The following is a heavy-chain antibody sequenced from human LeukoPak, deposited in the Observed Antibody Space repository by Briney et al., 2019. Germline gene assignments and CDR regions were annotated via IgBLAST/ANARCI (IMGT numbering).Heavy chain of an antibody. J-gene: IGHJ6*03. D-gene: IGHD2/OR15-2a*01. CDR2: INSDGSST. Sequence: PGGSLRLSCAASGFTFSSYWMHWVRQAPGKGLVWVSRINSDGSSTSYADSVKGRFTTSRDNAKNTLYLQMNRLRAEDTAVYYCARDSPLSYYYMDVWGKGTTVTVSS. CDR1: GFTFSSYW. CDR3: ARDSPLSYYYMDV. V-gene: IGHV3-74*01.